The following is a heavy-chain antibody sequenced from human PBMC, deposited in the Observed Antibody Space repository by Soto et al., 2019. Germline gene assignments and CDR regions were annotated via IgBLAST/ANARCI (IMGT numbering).Heavy chain of an antibody. J-gene: IGHJ4*02. V-gene: IGHV1-18*01. Sequence: QVQLVQSGAEVKKPGASVKVSCKASGYTFTDNGVSWMRQARGQGLEWMGWINPNNGNTKYAQNFQGRVTMTTDTSTSTAYVELRSLRSDDTAMYYCARSSISGIFYYYYWGQGTLVTVSS. CDR3: ARSSISGIFYYYY. CDR1: GYTFTDNG. D-gene: IGHD3-10*01. CDR2: INPNNGNT.